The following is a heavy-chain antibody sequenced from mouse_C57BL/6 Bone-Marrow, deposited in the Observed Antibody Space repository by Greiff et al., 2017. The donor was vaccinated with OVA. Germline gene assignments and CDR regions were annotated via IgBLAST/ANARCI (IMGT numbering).Heavy chain of an antibody. V-gene: IGHV5-12*01. D-gene: IGHD2-4*01. Sequence: VQLKESGGGLVQPGGSLKLSCAASGFTFSDYYMYWVRQTPEKRLEWVAYISNGGGSTYYPDTVKGRFTISRDNAKNTLYLQMSRLKSEDTAMYYCARQRDYDGGYAMDYWGQGTSVTVSS. J-gene: IGHJ4*01. CDR2: ISNGGGST. CDR1: GFTFSDYY. CDR3: ARQRDYDGGYAMDY.